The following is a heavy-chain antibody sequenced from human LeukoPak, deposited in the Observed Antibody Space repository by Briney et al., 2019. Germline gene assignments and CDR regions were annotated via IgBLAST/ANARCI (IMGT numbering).Heavy chain of an antibody. Sequence: SETLSLTCAVYGGSFSGYYWSWIRQPPGKGLEWIGEINHSGSTNYNPSLKSRVTISVDTSKNKFSLKLSSVTAADTAVYYCASAYYDFWSGYYGPADYWGQGTLVTVSS. CDR2: INHSGST. CDR3: ASAYYDFWSGYYGPADY. J-gene: IGHJ4*02. CDR1: GGSFSGYY. D-gene: IGHD3-3*01. V-gene: IGHV4-34*01.